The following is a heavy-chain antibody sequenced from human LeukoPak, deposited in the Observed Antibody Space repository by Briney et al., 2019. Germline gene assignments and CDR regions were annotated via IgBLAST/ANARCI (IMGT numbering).Heavy chain of an antibody. D-gene: IGHD5-18*01. Sequence: GGSLRLSCAASGLTFSNYDMNWVRQAPGKGLEWVSYISNSGTTVYHADSVKGRFTISRDNAKNSVSLQLDSLRAEDTAIYYSAKGDGYSSPWYFDLWGQGTLVTVSS. CDR1: GLTFSNYD. V-gene: IGHV3-48*03. J-gene: IGHJ4*02. CDR3: AKGDGYSSPWYFDL. CDR2: ISNSGTTV.